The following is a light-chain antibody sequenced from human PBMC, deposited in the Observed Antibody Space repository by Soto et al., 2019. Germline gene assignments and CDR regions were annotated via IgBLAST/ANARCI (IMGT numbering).Light chain of an antibody. J-gene: IGLJ3*02. CDR3: SSDAGSLTWV. Sequence: QSVLTQPASVSGSPGQSITISCTGTSSDVGSHNFVSWYQQHPGKAPKLMIYGVRERPSGVSNRFSGSKSGNTASLTISGLQAEDEADYYCSSDAGSLTWVFGGGTKLTVL. CDR1: SSDVGSHNF. V-gene: IGLV2-23*02. CDR2: GVR.